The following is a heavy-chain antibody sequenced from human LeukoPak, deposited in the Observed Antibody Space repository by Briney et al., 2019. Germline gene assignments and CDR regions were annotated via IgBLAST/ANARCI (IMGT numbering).Heavy chain of an antibody. CDR3: AREYSGSSSGWSYYYYGMDV. V-gene: IGHV1-2*04. J-gene: IGHJ6*02. CDR2: INPNSGGT. D-gene: IGHD6-19*01. Sequence: ASVKVSCKASGYTFTGYYMHWVRQALGQGLEWMGWINPNSGGTNYAQKFQGWVTMTRDTSISTAYMELSRLRSDDTAVYYCAREYSGSSSGWSYYYYGMDVWGQGTTVTVSS. CDR1: GYTFTGYY.